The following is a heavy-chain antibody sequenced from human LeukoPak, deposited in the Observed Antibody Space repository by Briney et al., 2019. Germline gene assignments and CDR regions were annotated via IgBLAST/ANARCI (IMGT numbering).Heavy chain of an antibody. CDR2: IYYSGST. J-gene: IGHJ4*02. Sequence: PSETLSLTCTVSGGSISSHYWSWIRQPPGKGLEWIWYIYYSGSTNYNPSLKSRATISVDTSKNQFSLKLSSVTAADTAVYYCARADIVGATMTFDYWGQGTLVTVSS. D-gene: IGHD1-26*01. CDR1: GGSISSHY. V-gene: IGHV4-59*11. CDR3: ARADIVGATMTFDY.